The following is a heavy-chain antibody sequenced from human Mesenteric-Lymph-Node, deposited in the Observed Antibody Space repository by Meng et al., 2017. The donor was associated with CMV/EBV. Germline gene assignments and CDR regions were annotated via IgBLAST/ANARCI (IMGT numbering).Heavy chain of an antibody. Sequence: GESLKISCAASGFTFSSYGMHWVRQAPGKGLEWVAFIRYDGSNKYYADSVKGRFTISRDNAKNTLYLQMNSLRAEDTAVYYCAKFGSGGYYYGMDGWGQGTTVTVSS. J-gene: IGHJ6*02. V-gene: IGHV3-30*02. D-gene: IGHD3-10*01. CDR1: GFTFSSYG. CDR3: AKFGSGGYYYGMDG. CDR2: IRYDGSNK.